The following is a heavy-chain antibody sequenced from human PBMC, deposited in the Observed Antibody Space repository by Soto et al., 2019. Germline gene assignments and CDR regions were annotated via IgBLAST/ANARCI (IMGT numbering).Heavy chain of an antibody. CDR3: AIYRLKLFRFDY. D-gene: IGHD2-21*01. Sequence: GASVQVSRKACDFSFTNHGFSWVRHDPGQGLEWMGWISLYRGNTNYGQQLQGRDTMATDRSTSTAYMGRRSLRSDHTAMYLCAIYRLKLFRFDYRGQGTLVTVSS. J-gene: IGHJ4*02. CDR1: DFSFTNHG. CDR2: ISLYRGNT. V-gene: IGHV1-18*04.